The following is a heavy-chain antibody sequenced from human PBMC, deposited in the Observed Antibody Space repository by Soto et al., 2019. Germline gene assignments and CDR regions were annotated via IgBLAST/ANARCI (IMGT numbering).Heavy chain of an antibody. V-gene: IGHV4-30-2*01. CDR2: IHQTGIT. CDR3: VRDRRESNYFVS. Sequence: QLQLQESGSRLVKPSQTLSLTCAVSGASISSVGYSWSWIRQPPGKGLEWIGYIHQTGITYYNPSLKSRVTISLDRSNNQFSLNLSSVTAADTAVYFCVRDRRESNYFVSWGQGTLVTVSS. J-gene: IGHJ4*02. CDR1: GASISSVGYS.